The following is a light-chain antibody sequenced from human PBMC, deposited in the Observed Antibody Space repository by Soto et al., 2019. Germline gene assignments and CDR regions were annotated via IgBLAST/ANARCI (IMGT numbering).Light chain of an antibody. V-gene: IGKV1-39*01. CDR3: QQSYSTPT. CDR2: DAS. Sequence: DIQMTQSPSSLSASVGDRVIITCRASQSIRSYLNWYQQKPGKAPKLLIYDASSFQSGVPSRFSGSGSGTDFTLTISSLQPEDSATYYCQQSYSTPTFGGGTKVEI. J-gene: IGKJ4*01. CDR1: QSIRSY.